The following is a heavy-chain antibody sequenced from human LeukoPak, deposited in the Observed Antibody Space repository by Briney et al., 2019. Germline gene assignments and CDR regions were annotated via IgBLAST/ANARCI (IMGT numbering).Heavy chain of an antibody. D-gene: IGHD4-17*01. CDR3: ASDLYSDYGVIDY. CDR2: VYTSGST. CDR1: GGYISDYY. Sequence: SETLSLTCTVSGGYISDYYWSCIRQPAGKGLEWIGRVYTSGSTNYNPSLKSRVTMSVDTSKNQFSLRLSTVTAADTAVYYCASDLYSDYGVIDYWGQGTLVTVSS. V-gene: IGHV4-4*07. J-gene: IGHJ4*02.